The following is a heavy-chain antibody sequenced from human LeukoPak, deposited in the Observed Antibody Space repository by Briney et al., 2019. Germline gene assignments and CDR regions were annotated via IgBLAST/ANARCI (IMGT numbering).Heavy chain of an antibody. D-gene: IGHD2-15*01. V-gene: IGHV3-23*01. CDR2: ISGSGGST. J-gene: IGHJ4*02. Sequence: GGSLRLSCAASGFTFSSYAMSWVRQAPGKGLEWVSAISGSGGSTYYADSVKGRFTISRDNAKNSLYLQMNSLRAEDTAVYYCARALRVAAFDYWGQGTLVTVSS. CDR1: GFTFSSYA. CDR3: ARALRVAAFDY.